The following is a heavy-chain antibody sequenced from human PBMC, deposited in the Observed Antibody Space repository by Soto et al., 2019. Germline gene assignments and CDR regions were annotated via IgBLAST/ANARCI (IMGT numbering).Heavy chain of an antibody. Sequence: QPGGSLRLSCVASGFPFSSYAMSWVRQTPGKGLEWVAVISYDGSIDYADSVKGRFTISRDNAKNSLYLQMNSLRAEDTALYYCAKSHTTSGWYVTTDYWGQGTRVTV. V-gene: IGHV3-30*18. CDR1: GFPFSSYA. CDR2: ISYDGSI. D-gene: IGHD6-19*01. CDR3: AKSHTTSGWYVTTDY. J-gene: IGHJ4*02.